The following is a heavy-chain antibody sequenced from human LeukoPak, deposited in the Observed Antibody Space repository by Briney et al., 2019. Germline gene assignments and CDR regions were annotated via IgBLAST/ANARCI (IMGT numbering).Heavy chain of an antibody. CDR2: IIPIFGTA. J-gene: IGHJ3*02. CDR3: ARDRQARSVAYDAFDI. CDR1: GGTFNNYA. D-gene: IGHD3-3*01. V-gene: IGHV1-69*13. Sequence: ASVKVSCKASGGTFNNYAVSWVRQAPGQGLEWMGGIIPIFGTANYAQKFQGRITITADEFTSTNYMEPSSLRSEDTAMYYCARDRQARSVAYDAFDIWGQGTMVTVSS.